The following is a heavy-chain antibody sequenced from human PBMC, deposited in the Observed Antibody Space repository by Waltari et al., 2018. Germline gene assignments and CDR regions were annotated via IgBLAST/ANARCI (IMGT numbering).Heavy chain of an antibody. J-gene: IGHJ3*02. CDR2: NDPEDGET. CDR1: GYSFSDYY. CDR3: ATALGDNISASRAFEI. Sequence: EVQLLQSGAELVKPGTTVKISCKVSGYSFSDYYIHWVQQAPGKGLQWMGRNDPEDGETIYADNFRDTITLTADTSTNTAYLELNNVSSQDTAVFYCATALGDNISASRAFEIWGQGTMITVAS. V-gene: IGHV1-69-2*01. D-gene: IGHD1-20*01.